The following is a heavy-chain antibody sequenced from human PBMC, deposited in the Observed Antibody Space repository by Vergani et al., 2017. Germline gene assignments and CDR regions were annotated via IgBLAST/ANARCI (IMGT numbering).Heavy chain of an antibody. CDR3: ARGRMRTVAHSGWFDP. CDR2: ISHSGGT. Sequence: QVQLQQWGAGLLKPSETLSLTCAVHGGSFNTYYWSWIRQPPGKGLDWIGEISHSGGTNYSPSLKSRVTISVDTPKNHFSLNLTSVTAADTAVYYCARGRMRTVAHSGWFDPWGPGILVTVSS. D-gene: IGHD4-23*01. J-gene: IGHJ5*02. V-gene: IGHV4-34*01. CDR1: GGSFNTYY.